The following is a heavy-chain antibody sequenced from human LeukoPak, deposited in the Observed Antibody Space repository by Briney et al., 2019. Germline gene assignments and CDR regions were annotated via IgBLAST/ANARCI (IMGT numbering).Heavy chain of an antibody. CDR3: AKDSGKIRIFDY. V-gene: IGHV3-23*01. D-gene: IGHD1-26*01. J-gene: IGHJ4*02. CDR1: GFTFSSYA. CDR2: ISGSGGST. Sequence: GGSLRLSCAASGFTFSSYAMGWVRQAPGKGLEWVSAISGSGGSTYYADSVKGRFTISRDNSKNTLYLQMNSLRAEDTAVYYCAKDSGKIRIFDYWGQGTLVTVSS.